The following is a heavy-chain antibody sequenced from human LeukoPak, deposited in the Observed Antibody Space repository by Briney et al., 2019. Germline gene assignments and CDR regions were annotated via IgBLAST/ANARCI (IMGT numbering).Heavy chain of an antibody. D-gene: IGHD6-13*01. CDR3: ARAMYGIAQGPDY. CDR1: GYTFTGYY. J-gene: IGHJ4*02. CDR2: INTNTGNP. V-gene: IGHV7-4-1*02. Sequence: GASVKVSCKASGYTFTGYYMHWVRQAPGQGLEWMGWINTNTGNPTYAQGFTGRFVFSLDTSVSTAYLQISSLKAEDSAMYYCARAMYGIAQGPDYWGQGTLVTVSS.